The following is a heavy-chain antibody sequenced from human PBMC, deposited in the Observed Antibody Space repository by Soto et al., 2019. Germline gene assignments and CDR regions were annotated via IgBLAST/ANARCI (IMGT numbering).Heavy chain of an antibody. CDR3: TTGFWSGYFYYYYYMDV. D-gene: IGHD3-3*01. CDR1: GFTFSNAW. V-gene: IGHV3-15*01. CDR2: IKSKTDGGTT. Sequence: GGSLRLSCAASGFTFSNAWMSWVRQAPGKGLEWVGRIKSKTDGGTTDYAAPVKGRFTISRDDSKNTLYLQMNSLKTEDTAVYYCTTGFWSGYFYYYYYMDVWGKGTTVTVSS. J-gene: IGHJ6*03.